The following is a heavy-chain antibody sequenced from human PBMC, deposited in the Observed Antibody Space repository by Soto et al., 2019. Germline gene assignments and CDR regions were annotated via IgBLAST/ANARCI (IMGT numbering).Heavy chain of an antibody. CDR1: GGSFSSHA. CDR2: IIPISDTA. Sequence: QVQLAQSGAEVKKPGSSVKVSCKASGGSFSSHAITWVRQAPGQGLEWMGGIIPISDTAHYAQNFQGRVTTTADKTTSTAYMELNSLTSEDTALYYCATILAAVLEYWGQGTQVTVSS. V-gene: IGHV1-69*06. J-gene: IGHJ4*02. CDR3: ATILAAVLEY. D-gene: IGHD3-9*01.